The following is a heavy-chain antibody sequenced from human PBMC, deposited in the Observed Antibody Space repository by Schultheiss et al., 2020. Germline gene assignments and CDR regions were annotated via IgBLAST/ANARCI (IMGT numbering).Heavy chain of an antibody. Sequence: GGSLRLSCAASGFTFSSYAMSWVRQAPGKGLEWVSAISSSGGHTYYADSVKGRFTISRDNSKNTLYLQMNSLRAEDTAVYYCAKLDCGGSCYFQRPDFWGQGTLVTVSS. J-gene: IGHJ4*02. CDR3: AKLDCGGSCYFQRPDF. CDR1: GFTFSSYA. CDR2: ISSSGGHT. V-gene: IGHV3-23*01. D-gene: IGHD2-15*01.